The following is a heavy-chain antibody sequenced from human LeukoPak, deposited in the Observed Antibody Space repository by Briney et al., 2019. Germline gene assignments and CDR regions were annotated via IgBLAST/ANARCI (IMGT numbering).Heavy chain of an antibody. J-gene: IGHJ6*02. D-gene: IGHD3-10*01. CDR2: IVYDGSHQ. CDR3: VKGSGTNDYGMDT. CDR1: GFTFNRCG. V-gene: IGHV3-30*18. Sequence: GGSLRLSCAASGFTFNRCGMHWVRQAPGKGLEWVAVIVYDGSHQYYTDSVKGRFTISGDNSKNTVFLQMDSLRAEDTGVYYCVKGSGTNDYGMDTWGQGTTVTVPS.